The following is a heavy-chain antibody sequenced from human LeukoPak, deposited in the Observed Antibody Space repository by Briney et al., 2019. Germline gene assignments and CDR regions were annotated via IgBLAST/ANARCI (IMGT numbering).Heavy chain of an antibody. CDR1: GFTFSSYA. J-gene: IGHJ4*02. CDR3: ARGERDFDY. CDR2: ISYDGSNK. V-gene: IGHV3-30*04. Sequence: GGSLRLSCAASGFTFSSYAMHWVRQAPGKGLEWVAVISYDGSNKYYADSVKGRFTISRDNSKNTLYLQMNSLRAGDTAVYYCARGERDFDYWGQGTLVTVSS.